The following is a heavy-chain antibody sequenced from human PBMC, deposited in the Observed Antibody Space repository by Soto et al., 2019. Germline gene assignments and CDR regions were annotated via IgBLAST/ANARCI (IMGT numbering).Heavy chain of an antibody. Sequence: ASVKVSCKASGYTFTSYAMHWVRQAPGQRLEWMGWINAGNGNTKYSQKFQGRVTITEDTSTGTAYMELSSLRSEDTAVYYCATDGMVRGVITYYYGMDVWGQGTTVTVSS. CDR2: INAGNGNT. D-gene: IGHD3-10*01. V-gene: IGHV1-3*01. CDR1: GYTFTSYA. J-gene: IGHJ6*02. CDR3: ATDGMVRGVITYYYGMDV.